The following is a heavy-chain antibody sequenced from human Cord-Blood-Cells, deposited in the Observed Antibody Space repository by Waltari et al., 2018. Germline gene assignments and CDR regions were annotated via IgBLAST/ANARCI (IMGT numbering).Heavy chain of an antibody. CDR1: GGSISRYY. Sequence: QVQLQESGPGLVKPSETLSLTCTVSGGSISRYYWSWIRQPPGKGLEWIGYIYYSGSTNYNPSLKSRVTISVDTSKNQFSLKLSSVTAADTAVYYCASRAQLGQGGAFDIWGQGTMVTVSS. CDR3: ASRAQLGQGGAFDI. V-gene: IGHV4-59*01. D-gene: IGHD3-10*01. J-gene: IGHJ3*02. CDR2: IYYSGST.